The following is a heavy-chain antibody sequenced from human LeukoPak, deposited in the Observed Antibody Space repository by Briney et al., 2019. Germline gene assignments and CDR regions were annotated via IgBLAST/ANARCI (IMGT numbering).Heavy chain of an antibody. Sequence: GGSLRLSCAASGFTFSSYWMHWVRQTPEKGLVWVSRIDTDGSSTIYADSVKGRFTISRDNAKNTLFLQMNSLRADDTAVYYCTRGYVGIDYWGQGTLVTVSS. J-gene: IGHJ4*02. V-gene: IGHV3-74*01. CDR1: GFTFSSYW. CDR3: TRGYVGIDY. D-gene: IGHD5-12*01. CDR2: IDTDGSST.